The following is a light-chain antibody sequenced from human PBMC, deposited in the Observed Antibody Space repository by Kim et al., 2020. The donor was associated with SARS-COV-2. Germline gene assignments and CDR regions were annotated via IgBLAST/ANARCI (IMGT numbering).Light chain of an antibody. CDR3: QTWGTGIRV. CDR1: SGHSSYV. CDR2: INSDGSH. Sequence: QLVLTQSPSAAASLGASVNLTCTLSSGHSSYVIAWHQQQPEKGPRYLMKINSDGSHNKGDGIPDRFSGSSSGAGRYLTISSLQSEDEADYYCQTWGTGIRVFGGGTQLTVL. V-gene: IGLV4-69*01. J-gene: IGLJ3*02.